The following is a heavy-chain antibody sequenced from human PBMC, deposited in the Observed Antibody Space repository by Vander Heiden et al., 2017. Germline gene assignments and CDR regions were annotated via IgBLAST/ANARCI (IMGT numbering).Heavy chain of an antibody. D-gene: IGHD4-17*01. CDR2: ISSSSSYI. J-gene: IGHJ4*02. V-gene: IGHV3-21*01. CDR3: APYGDPNFDY. Sequence: EVQLVESGGGLVKPGGSLRLSCAASGFTFSSYSMNWVRQAPGKGLECVSSISSSSSYIYYADSVKGRFTISRDNAKNSLYLQMNSLRAEDTAVYYCAPYGDPNFDYWGQGTLVTVSS. CDR1: GFTFSSYS.